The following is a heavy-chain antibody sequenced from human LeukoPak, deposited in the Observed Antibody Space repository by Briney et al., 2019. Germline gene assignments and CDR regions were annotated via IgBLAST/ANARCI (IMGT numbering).Heavy chain of an antibody. CDR1: GFTFSSYA. CDR3: AKDLGSNYYDSSGYWDY. V-gene: IGHV3-23*01. J-gene: IGHJ4*02. Sequence: PGGSLRLSCAASGFTFSSYAMSWVRQAPGKGLEWVSAISGSGGSAYYADSVKGRFTISRGNSKNTLYLQMNSLRAEDTAVYYCAKDLGSNYYDSSGYWDYWGQGTLVTVSS. CDR2: ISGSGGSA. D-gene: IGHD3-22*01.